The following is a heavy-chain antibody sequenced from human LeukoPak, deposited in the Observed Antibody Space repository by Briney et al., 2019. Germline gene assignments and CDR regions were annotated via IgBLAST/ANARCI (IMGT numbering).Heavy chain of an antibody. V-gene: IGHV4-31*03. CDR1: GGSISSGGYY. CDR3: ARDRDDYNAFDI. Sequence: SQTLSLTCTVSGGSISSGGYYWSWIRQHPGEGLEWIGYIYYSGSTYYNPSLKSRVTISVDTSKNQFSLKLSSVTAAVTAVYYCARDRDDYNAFDIWGQGTMVTVSS. D-gene: IGHD5-24*01. J-gene: IGHJ3*02. CDR2: IYYSGST.